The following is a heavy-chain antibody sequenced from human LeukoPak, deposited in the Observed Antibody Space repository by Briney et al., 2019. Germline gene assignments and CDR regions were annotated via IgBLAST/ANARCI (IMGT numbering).Heavy chain of an antibody. Sequence: ASVKVSCKASGYTFTSYYMHWVRQAPGQGLEWMGIINPSGGSTSYAQKFQGRVTMTRDTSTSTVYMELRSLRSEDTAIYYCARESGTRWFDPWGQGTLVTVSS. J-gene: IGHJ5*02. V-gene: IGHV1-46*01. CDR1: GYTFTSYY. CDR2: INPSGGST. CDR3: ARESGTRWFDP. D-gene: IGHD3-10*01.